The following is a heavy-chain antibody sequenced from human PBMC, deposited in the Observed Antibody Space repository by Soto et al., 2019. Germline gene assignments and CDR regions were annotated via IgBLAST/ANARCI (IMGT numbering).Heavy chain of an antibody. V-gene: IGHV3-30-3*01. Sequence: GGSLRLSCAASGFTFSSYAMHWVRRAPGKGLEWVAVISYDGSNKYYADSVKGRFTISRDNSKNTLYLQMNSLRAEDTAVYYCARGTRGYSYGQVDYWGQGTLVTVSS. CDR3: ARGTRGYSYGQVDY. CDR1: GFTFSSYA. D-gene: IGHD5-18*01. CDR2: ISYDGSNK. J-gene: IGHJ4*02.